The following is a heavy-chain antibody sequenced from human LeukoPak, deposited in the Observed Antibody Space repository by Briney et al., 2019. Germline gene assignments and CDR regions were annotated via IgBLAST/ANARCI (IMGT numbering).Heavy chain of an antibody. CDR3: ARDQKGYCSSTSCYNPGWGNWFEP. J-gene: IGHJ5*02. CDR2: INPSGGST. CDR1: GYTFASYY. D-gene: IGHD2-2*02. V-gene: IGHV1-46*01. Sequence: GASVKVSCKASGYTFASYYMHWVRQAPGQGLEWMGIINPSGGSTSYAQKFQGRVTMTRDTSTSTVYMELSSLRSEDTAVYYCARDQKGYCSSTSCYNPGWGNWFEPWGQGTLVTVSS.